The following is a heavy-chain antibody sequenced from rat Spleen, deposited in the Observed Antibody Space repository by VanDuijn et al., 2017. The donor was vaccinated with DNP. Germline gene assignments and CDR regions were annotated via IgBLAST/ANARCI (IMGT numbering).Heavy chain of an antibody. CDR1: GYSITSNY. V-gene: IGHV3-1*01. Sequence: EVQLQESGPGLVKPSQSLSLTCSVTGYSITSNYWGWIRQFPGNKMEYIGHISYSGRTTYNPSLKSRISITRDTSKNQVFLQFNSITTDDTATYYCARWVYYFDYWGQGVMVTVSS. CDR2: ISYSGRT. J-gene: IGHJ2*01. CDR3: ARWVYYFDY.